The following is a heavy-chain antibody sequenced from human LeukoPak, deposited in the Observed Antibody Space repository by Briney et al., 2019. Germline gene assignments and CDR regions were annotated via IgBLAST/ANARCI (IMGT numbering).Heavy chain of an antibody. CDR3: VRRDYGSGAYGY. D-gene: IGHD3-10*01. J-gene: IGHJ4*02. V-gene: IGHV4-59*08. Sequence: PSETLSLTCTVSGGSISNYYWGWIRQPPGKGLEWIGYIYYTGNTTYTPSLKSRVTISLDTSNNLFSLKLSSVTAADTAVYYCVRRDYGSGAYGYWGQGTLVTVSS. CDR2: IYYTGNT. CDR1: GGSISNYY.